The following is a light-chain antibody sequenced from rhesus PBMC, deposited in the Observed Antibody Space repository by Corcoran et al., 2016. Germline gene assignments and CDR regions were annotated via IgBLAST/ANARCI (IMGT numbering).Light chain of an antibody. J-gene: IGLJ1*01. CDR1: NSDIGGYNY. CDR2: AVS. CDR3: SSYAGADTCYI. V-gene: IGLV2-23*01. Sequence: QAALAQPPSVSGSPGQSVTISCTGTNSDIGGYNYVSWHQQHPGKAPKLMIYAVSTRPSGVSLRFSGSKSGNTASLTISGLQADDEADYYCSSYAGADTCYIFGTGTRLTVL.